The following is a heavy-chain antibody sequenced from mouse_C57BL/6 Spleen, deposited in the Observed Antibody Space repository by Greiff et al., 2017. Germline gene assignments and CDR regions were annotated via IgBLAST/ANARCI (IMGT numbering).Heavy chain of an antibody. CDR2: INPSTGGT. Sequence: VQLQQSGPELVKPGASVKISCKASGYSFTGYYMNWVKQSPEKSLEWIGEINPSTGGTTYNQKFKAKATLTVDKSSSTAYMQLKSLTSEDSAVYYCARGGGSVYYYAMDYWGQGTSVTVSS. CDR1: GYSFTGYY. J-gene: IGHJ4*01. D-gene: IGHD1-1*01. V-gene: IGHV1-42*01. CDR3: ARGGGSVYYYAMDY.